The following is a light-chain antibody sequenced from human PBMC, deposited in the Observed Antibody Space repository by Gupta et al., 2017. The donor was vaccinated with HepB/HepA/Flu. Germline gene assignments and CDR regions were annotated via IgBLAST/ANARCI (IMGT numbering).Light chain of an antibody. CDR3: SSDTSSSTLV. J-gene: IGLJ2*01. CDR2: DVS. CDR1: SSDVGGYNY. Sequence: SALTQPASVSGYPGPSITITCTGTSSDVGGYNYVSWYQQHPGKAPKLMIYDVSRRPSGVASLFSGSKSGNTASLTISGHEGEDEADYYRSSDTSSSTLVFGGGTKLTVL. V-gene: IGLV2-14*03.